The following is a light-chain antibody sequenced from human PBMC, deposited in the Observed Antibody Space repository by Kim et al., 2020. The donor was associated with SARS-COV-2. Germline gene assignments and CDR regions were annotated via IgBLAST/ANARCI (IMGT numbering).Light chain of an antibody. CDR2: GGS. J-gene: IGKJ3*01. V-gene: IGKV1-9*01. Sequence: SASVGDRVTITCRASQDISDRLAWYQQRPGTAPKLLILGGSTLHAGVPSRFSGGGTGTEFSLTIDSRQPEDFATYYCQQVELYPSFGPGTKVDIK. CDR1: QDISDR. CDR3: QQVELYPS.